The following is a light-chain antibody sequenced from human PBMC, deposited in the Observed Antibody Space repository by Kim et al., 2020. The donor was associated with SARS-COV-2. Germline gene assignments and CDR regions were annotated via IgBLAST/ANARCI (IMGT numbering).Light chain of an antibody. Sequence: DIQMIQSPSTLSASVGDRVTITCRASQSISSWLAWYQQKPGKAPKLLIYKASSLESGVPSRFSGSGSGTEFTLTISSLQPDDFATYYCQQYNNYWTFGQGTKVDIK. CDR1: QSISSW. CDR2: KAS. CDR3: QQYNNYWT. J-gene: IGKJ1*01. V-gene: IGKV1-5*03.